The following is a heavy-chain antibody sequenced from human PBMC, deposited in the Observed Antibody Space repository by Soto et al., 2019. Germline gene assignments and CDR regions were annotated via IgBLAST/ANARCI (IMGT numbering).Heavy chain of an antibody. J-gene: IGHJ5*02. CDR2: ISAYNGNT. Sequence: GASVKVSCKASGYTFTSYGISWVRQAPGQGLEWMGWISAYNGNTNYAQRLQGRVTMTTDTSTSTAYMELRSLRSDDTAVYYCARWKNSRNDRRVDPWGQGTLVTVSS. CDR3: ARWKNSRNDRRVDP. CDR1: GYTFTSYG. D-gene: IGHD6-13*01. V-gene: IGHV1-18*01.